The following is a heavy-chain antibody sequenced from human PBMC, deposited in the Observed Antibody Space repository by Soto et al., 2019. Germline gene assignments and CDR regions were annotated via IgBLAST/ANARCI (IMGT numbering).Heavy chain of an antibody. CDR1: GGTFSTYS. D-gene: IGHD5-12*01. V-gene: IGHV1-69*02. J-gene: IGHJ4*02. CDR2: IIPFLGIA. CDR3: AGVATPDGDY. Sequence: QVQLVQSGADVKKPGSSVKVSCKASGGTFSTYSISWVRQAPGQGLEWIGRIIPFLGIANYAQNFQGRVTITADKSTRTVYMEMSSLRSDDTAVYYCAGVATPDGDYWGQGTLVTVSS.